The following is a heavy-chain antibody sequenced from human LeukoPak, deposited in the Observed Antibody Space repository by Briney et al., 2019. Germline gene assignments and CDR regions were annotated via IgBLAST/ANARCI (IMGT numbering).Heavy chain of an antibody. J-gene: IGHJ3*02. CDR1: GGSISTYY. Sequence: KPSETLSLTCSVSGGSISTYYWSWIRQSAGKGLEWIGRIYKSGSSNYNPSLKSRVSMSVDSSKNHFSLNLTSVTAEDTAVYYCASSIRFLEWLYAFDIWGQGTMVTVSS. CDR3: ASSIRFLEWLYAFDI. D-gene: IGHD3-3*01. V-gene: IGHV4-4*07. CDR2: IYKSGSS.